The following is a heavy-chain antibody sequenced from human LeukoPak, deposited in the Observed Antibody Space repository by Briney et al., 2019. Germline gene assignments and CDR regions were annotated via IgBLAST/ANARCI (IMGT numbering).Heavy chain of an antibody. Sequence: PGGSLRLSCAASGFTFSSYGMHWVRQAPGKGLEWVAVISYDGSNKYNADSVKGRFTISRDNSKNTLYLQMNSLRSEDTAVYYCARDRPYSSSYDYWGRGTLVTVSS. V-gene: IGHV3-30*03. D-gene: IGHD6-6*01. CDR2: ISYDGSNK. CDR1: GFTFSSYG. CDR3: ARDRPYSSSYDY. J-gene: IGHJ4*02.